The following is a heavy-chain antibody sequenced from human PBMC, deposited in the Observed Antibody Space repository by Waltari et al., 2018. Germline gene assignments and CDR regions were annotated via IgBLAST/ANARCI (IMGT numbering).Heavy chain of an antibody. CDR2: IKEDGIAQ. Sequence: EVQVVESGGGLVQPGGSLRLSCAPSGFAFSSSWIRWLRQAPGQGLELVANIKEDGIAQYYLYSVRGRFTISRDNTKNSLFLQMNSLRAEDTAVYFCARATNHAFDNWGQGTLVTVSS. V-gene: IGHV3-7*01. J-gene: IGHJ4*02. CDR1: GFAFSSSW. CDR3: ARATNHAFDN.